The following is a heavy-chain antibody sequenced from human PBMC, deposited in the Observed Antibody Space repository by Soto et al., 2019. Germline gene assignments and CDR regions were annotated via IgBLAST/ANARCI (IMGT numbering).Heavy chain of an antibody. J-gene: IGHJ4*02. CDR3: AKEGGLSGSYDISGSYYFDY. V-gene: IGHV3-30*18. CDR2: ISYDGSNT. D-gene: IGHD1-26*01. Sequence: QVQLVESGGGVVQPGRSLRLSCVASGFTFSSYGMHWVRQAPGKGLEWVAIISYDGSNTYYADSVKGRFTISRDNSQNTLYLQMNSLSAEETSVYYCAKEGGLSGSYDISGSYYFDYWGQGTLVTVSS. CDR1: GFTFSSYG.